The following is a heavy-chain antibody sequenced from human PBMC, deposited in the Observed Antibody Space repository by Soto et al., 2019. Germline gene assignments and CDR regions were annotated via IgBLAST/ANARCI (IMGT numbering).Heavy chain of an antibody. CDR2: MNPNSGNT. D-gene: IGHD6-13*01. V-gene: IGHV1-8*01. J-gene: IGHJ6*03. CDR3: ARGGAASPDYYYYYMDV. CDR1: GYTFTSYD. Sequence: GASVKVSCKASGYTFTSYDINWVRQATGQGLEWMGWMNPNSGNTGYAQKFQGRVTMTRNTSISTAYMELSSLRSEDTAVYYCARGGAASPDYYYYYMDVWGKGTTVTVSS.